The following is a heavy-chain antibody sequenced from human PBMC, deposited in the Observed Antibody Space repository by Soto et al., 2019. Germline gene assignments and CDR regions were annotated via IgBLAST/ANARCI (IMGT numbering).Heavy chain of an antibody. CDR3: ARAYEGDYFDY. D-gene: IGHD3-16*01. CDR1: GFTFSNFA. Sequence: GGSLRLSXAASGFTFSNFAMSWVRQAPGKGLEWVATISGSGGRIHYADSVKGRFTISRDNSKNTLYLQMNSLRAEDTAVYYCARAYEGDYFDYWGQGTLVTVSS. CDR2: ISGSGGRI. J-gene: IGHJ4*02. V-gene: IGHV3-23*01.